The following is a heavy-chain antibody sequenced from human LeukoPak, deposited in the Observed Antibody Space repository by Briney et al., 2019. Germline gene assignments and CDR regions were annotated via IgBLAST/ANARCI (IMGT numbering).Heavy chain of an antibody. D-gene: IGHD3-3*01. V-gene: IGHV3-23*01. J-gene: IGHJ3*02. Sequence: GGSLRLSCAASGFTFSSYAMSWVRQAPGKGLEWVSAISGSGGSTYYADSVKGRFTISRDNSKNTLYLQMNSLRAEDTAVYYCAKDLSIFGVVVAVAFDIWGQGTTVTVSS. CDR3: AKDLSIFGVVVAVAFDI. CDR2: ISGSGGST. CDR1: GFTFSSYA.